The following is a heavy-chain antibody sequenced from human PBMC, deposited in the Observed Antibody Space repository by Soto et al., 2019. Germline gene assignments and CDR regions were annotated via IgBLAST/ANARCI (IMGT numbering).Heavy chain of an antibody. CDR1: GYTFTGYY. CDR2: FDPEDGET. D-gene: IGHD6-6*01. Sequence: ASVKVSCKASGYTFTGYYVHWVRQAPGKGLEWMGGFDPEDGETIYAQKFQGRVTMTEDTSTDTAYMELSSLRSEDTAVYYCATILTWAARPYYGMDVWGQGTTVTVSS. V-gene: IGHV1-24*01. CDR3: ATILTWAARPYYGMDV. J-gene: IGHJ6*02.